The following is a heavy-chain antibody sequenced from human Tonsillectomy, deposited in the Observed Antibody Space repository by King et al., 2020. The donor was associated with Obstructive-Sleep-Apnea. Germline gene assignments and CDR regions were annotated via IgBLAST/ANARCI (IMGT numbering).Heavy chain of an antibody. CDR1: VGSFSGYY. CDR3: ARGDLAYRYFDL. J-gene: IGHJ2*01. Sequence: VQLQQWGAGLLKPSETLSLTCAVYVGSFSGYYWSWIRKPPGKGLEWIGEITHSGTTNYNVSLESRVTVSLDMSKNQFSLKLTSVTAADRAVYYCARGDLAYRYFDLWGRGTVVTVSS. CDR2: ITHSGTT. V-gene: IGHV4-34*01.